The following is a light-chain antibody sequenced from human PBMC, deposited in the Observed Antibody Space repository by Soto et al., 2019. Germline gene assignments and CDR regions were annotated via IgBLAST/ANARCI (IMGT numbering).Light chain of an antibody. CDR3: QSYDDSLSVHYV. CDR2: GNT. V-gene: IGLV1-40*01. Sequence: VLTQPPSVSGAPGQRVTISCTGSSSNIGSTYDVQWYQQLPGTAPKLLIHGNTDRPSGVPDRFSGSKSGTSASLAITGLQADDEADYYCQSYDDSLSVHYVFGTGTKLTVL. J-gene: IGLJ1*01. CDR1: SSNIGSTYD.